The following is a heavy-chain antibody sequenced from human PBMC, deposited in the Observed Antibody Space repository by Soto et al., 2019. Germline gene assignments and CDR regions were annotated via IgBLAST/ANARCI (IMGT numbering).Heavy chain of an antibody. D-gene: IGHD6-6*01. CDR3: AKYSSSSETEYFQH. V-gene: IGHV3-53*04. Sequence: EGSLRLSCAASGFTVSSNYMSWVRQAPGKGLEWVSVIYSGGSTYYADSVKGRFTISRHNSKNTLYLQMNSLRAEDTAVYYCAKYSSSSETEYFQHWGQGTLVTVSS. J-gene: IGHJ1*01. CDR2: IYSGGST. CDR1: GFTVSSNY.